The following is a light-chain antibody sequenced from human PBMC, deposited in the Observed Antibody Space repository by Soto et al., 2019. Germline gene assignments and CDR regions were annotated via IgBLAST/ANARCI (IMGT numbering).Light chain of an antibody. CDR2: DAS. Sequence: EIVLTQSPATLSLSPGERATLSCRVSQTVSTYLAWYQQKPGQAPRLLIYDASNRATGIPARFSGSGSGTDFTLTISSLEPEDFAVYYCQHRGSWPPLFSFGPGTEVDVK. J-gene: IGKJ3*01. CDR1: QTVSTY. V-gene: IGKV3-11*01. CDR3: QHRGSWPPLFS.